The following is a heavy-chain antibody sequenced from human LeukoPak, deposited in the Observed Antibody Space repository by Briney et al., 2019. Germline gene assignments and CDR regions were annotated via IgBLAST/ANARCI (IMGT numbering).Heavy chain of an antibody. D-gene: IGHD6-19*01. CDR3: ARVAVTVTYYFDY. J-gene: IGHJ4*02. Sequence: PSETLSLTCTVSGGSISSGDYYWSWIRQPPGKGLEWIGYIYHGGSTYYNPSLKSRVTISVDRSKNQFSLKLSSVTAADTAVYYCARVAVTVTYYFDYXXXGXLVTVSS. CDR1: GGSISSGDYY. CDR2: IYHGGST. V-gene: IGHV4-30-2*01.